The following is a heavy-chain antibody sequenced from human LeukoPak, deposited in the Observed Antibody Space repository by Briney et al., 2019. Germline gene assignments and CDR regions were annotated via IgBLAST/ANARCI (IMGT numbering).Heavy chain of an antibody. V-gene: IGHV3-21*01. J-gene: IGHJ6*03. CDR1: GFTLCTYS. CDR3: ARDQWLQSDYYMDV. D-gene: IGHD5-18*01. Sequence: GGSLRLSCAASGFTLCTYSVNWVRQAPGKGLEVVSSISSSSSYIYYSDSVKGRFTISRDNARKSLYLQMNSLRAEDTAVYYCARDQWLQSDYYMDVWAKGPTVTVSS. CDR2: ISSSSSYI.